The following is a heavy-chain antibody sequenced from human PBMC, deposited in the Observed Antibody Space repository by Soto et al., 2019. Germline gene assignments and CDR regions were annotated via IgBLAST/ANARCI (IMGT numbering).Heavy chain of an antibody. CDR1: GFTFSSYA. D-gene: IGHD3-16*02. CDR2: ISGSGGST. CDR3: AKDSHTNYDYVWGSYRYDY. V-gene: IGHV3-23*01. Sequence: GGSLRLSCAASGFTFSSYAMSWVRQAPGKGLEWVSAISGSGGSTYYADSVKGRLTISRDNSKNTLYLQMNSRRAEDTAVYYCAKDSHTNYDYVWGSYRYDYWGQGTLVTVSS. J-gene: IGHJ4*02.